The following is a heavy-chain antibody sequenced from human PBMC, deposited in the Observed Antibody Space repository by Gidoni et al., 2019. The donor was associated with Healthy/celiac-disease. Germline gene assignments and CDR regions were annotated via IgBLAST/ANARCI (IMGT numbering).Heavy chain of an antibody. Sequence: QLQLQESGPGLVKPSETLSLTCTVSGGSSSSSSYYWGWIRQPPGKGLEWIGSIYYSGSTYYNPSLKSRVTISVDTSKNQFSLKLSSVTAADTAVYYCAREKLGYCSSTSCWGGWFDPWGQGTLVTVSS. V-gene: IGHV4-39*07. CDR2: IYYSGST. CDR1: GGSSSSSSYY. D-gene: IGHD2-2*01. J-gene: IGHJ5*02. CDR3: AREKLGYCSSTSCWGGWFDP.